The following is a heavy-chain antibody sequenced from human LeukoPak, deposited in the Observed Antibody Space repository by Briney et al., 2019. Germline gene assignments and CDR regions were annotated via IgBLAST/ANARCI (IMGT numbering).Heavy chain of an antibody. V-gene: IGHV3-7*01. D-gene: IGHD1-26*01. CDR3: ARVMEVGVGATTLYYFDY. CDR2: IKQDGSEK. CDR1: GFTFSSYW. J-gene: IGHJ4*02. Sequence: GGSLRLSCAASGFTFSSYWMSWVRQAPGKGLEWVANIKQDGSEKYYVDSVKGRFTISRDNAKNSLYLQMNSLRAEDTAVYYCARVMEVGVGATTLYYFDYWGQGTLVTVSS.